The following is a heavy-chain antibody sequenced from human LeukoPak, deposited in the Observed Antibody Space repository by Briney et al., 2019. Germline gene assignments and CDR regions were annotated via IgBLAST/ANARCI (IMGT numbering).Heavy chain of an antibody. CDR2: IKTKTDGGTT. CDR1: GISFSDAW. Sequence: PGGSLGLSCAASGISFSDAWMSWVRQAPGKGLECVGRIKTKTDGGTTDYAEAVKGRFTISRDDSKNQLYLQMNSLRTEDTAVYYCTTGDYEYAFDIWGQGTTVTVSS. D-gene: IGHD4-17*01. V-gene: IGHV3-15*01. CDR3: TTGDYEYAFDI. J-gene: IGHJ3*02.